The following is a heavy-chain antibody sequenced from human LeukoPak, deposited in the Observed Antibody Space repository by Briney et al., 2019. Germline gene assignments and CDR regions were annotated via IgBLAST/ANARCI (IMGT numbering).Heavy chain of an antibody. D-gene: IGHD2/OR15-2a*01. CDR3: ARHPTEYYFDY. Sequence: SETLSLTXXXSXGSISSYYWSWIRQPPGKGLEWIGYLYYSGSTNYNPSLKSRVTISVDTSKNQFSLKLSSVTAADTAVYYCARHPTEYYFDYWGQGTLVTVSS. CDR2: LYYSGST. J-gene: IGHJ4*02. V-gene: IGHV4-59*08. CDR1: XGSISSYY.